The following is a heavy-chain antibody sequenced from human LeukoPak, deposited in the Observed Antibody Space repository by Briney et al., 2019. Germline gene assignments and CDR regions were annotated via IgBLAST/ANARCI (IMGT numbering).Heavy chain of an antibody. V-gene: IGHV3-48*01. CDR2: MSRSSDTI. Sequence: GGSLRLSCAASGFTFSSYSMNWVRQAPGQGLEGVSYMSRSSDTIYYADSVKGRFTISRDNAKSSLFLQMNSLRAEDTAIYYCACGVDFSSGSKRGFDYWGLGTLVTVSS. CDR3: ACGVDFSSGSKRGFDY. J-gene: IGHJ4*02. CDR1: GFTFSSYS. D-gene: IGHD3-3*01.